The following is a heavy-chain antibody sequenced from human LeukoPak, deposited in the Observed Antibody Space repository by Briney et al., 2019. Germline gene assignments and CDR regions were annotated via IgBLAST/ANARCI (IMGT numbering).Heavy chain of an antibody. D-gene: IGHD6-6*01. V-gene: IGHV1-69*05. Sequence: SVKVSCKASGGTFSSYAISWVRQAPGQGLEWMGGIIPIFGTANYAQKFQGRVTITTDESTSTAYMELSSLRSEDTAVYYCARDGAARHYYYYYMDVWGKGTTVTVSS. J-gene: IGHJ6*03. CDR1: GGTFSSYA. CDR3: ARDGAARHYYYYYMDV. CDR2: IIPIFGTA.